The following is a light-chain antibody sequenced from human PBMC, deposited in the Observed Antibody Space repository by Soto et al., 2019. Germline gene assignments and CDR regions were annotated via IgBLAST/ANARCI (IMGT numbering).Light chain of an antibody. CDR1: SSDVGGYNY. CDR3: NSYAGSNNVL. V-gene: IGLV2-8*01. Sequence: QAVVTQPPSASGSPGQSVTISCTGISSDVGGYNYVSWYQQHPGKAPKLMIYEVTKRPSGVPDRFSGSKSGNTASLTVSGLQAEDEAEYYCNSYAGSNNVLFGGGTKLTVL. J-gene: IGLJ2*01. CDR2: EVT.